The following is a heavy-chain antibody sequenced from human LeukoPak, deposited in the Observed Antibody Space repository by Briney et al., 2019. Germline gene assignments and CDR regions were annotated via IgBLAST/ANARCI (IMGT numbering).Heavy chain of an antibody. CDR1: GYTFTGYY. J-gene: IGHJ4*02. CDR3: ARSPTVIRPFDY. CDR2: INPNSGGT. V-gene: IGHV1-2*02. D-gene: IGHD4-11*01. Sequence: ASVKVSCKASGYTFTGYYMHWVRQAPGQGLEWMGWINPNSGGTNYAQKFQGRVTMTRDTSISTAYVELSRLRSDDTAVYYCARSPTVIRPFDYWGQGTLVTVSS.